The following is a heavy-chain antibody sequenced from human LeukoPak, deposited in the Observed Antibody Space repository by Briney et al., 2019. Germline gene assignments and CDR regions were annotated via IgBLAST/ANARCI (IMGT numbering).Heavy chain of an antibody. V-gene: IGHV4-38-2*01. CDR3: ARGVSTTGHDY. Sequence: SETLSLTCAVSGYSISSSYYWAWIRQPPGKGPEWIGSVFHTGSSYYIPSLKSRVTISVDTSKNQFSLEVSSVTAADTAIYYFARGVSTTGHDYWGPGTLVTVSS. D-gene: IGHD1-26*01. CDR1: GYSISSSYY. J-gene: IGHJ4*02. CDR2: VFHTGSS.